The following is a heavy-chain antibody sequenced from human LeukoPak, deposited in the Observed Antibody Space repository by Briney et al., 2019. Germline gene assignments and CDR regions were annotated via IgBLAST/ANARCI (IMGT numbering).Heavy chain of an antibody. D-gene: IGHD3-22*01. V-gene: IGHV3-23*01. Sequence: GGSLRLSCAASGFTFSSYAMSWVRQAPGKGLEWVSGISGSGSTYCADCVKGRFTISRDNSKNTLYLQMNSLRAEDTAVYYCAKHRFESGGYHSTDWGQGTLVTVSS. J-gene: IGHJ4*02. CDR3: AKHRFESGGYHSTD. CDR2: ISGSGST. CDR1: GFTFSSYA.